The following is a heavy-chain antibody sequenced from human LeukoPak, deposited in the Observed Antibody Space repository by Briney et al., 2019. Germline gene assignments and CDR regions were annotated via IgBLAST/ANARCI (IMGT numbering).Heavy chain of an antibody. J-gene: IGHJ6*03. CDR3: ARTTPQFKYYYGSGSSNQPYYYYYMDV. CDR2: INHSGST. D-gene: IGHD3-10*01. CDR1: GGSFSGYY. Sequence: SETLSLTCAVYGGSFSGYYWSWIRQPPGKGLEWIGEINHSGSTNYNPSLKSRVTISVDTSKNQFSLKLSSVTAADTAVYYCARTTPQFKYYYGSGSSNQPYYYYYMDVWGKGTTVTISS. V-gene: IGHV4-34*01.